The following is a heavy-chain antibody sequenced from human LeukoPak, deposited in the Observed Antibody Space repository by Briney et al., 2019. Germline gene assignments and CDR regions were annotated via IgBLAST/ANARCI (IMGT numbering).Heavy chain of an antibody. Sequence: GGSLKISCKGSGYSFTSYWIGWVRQMPGKGLEWMGIIYTGDSDTRYSPPFQGQVTISADKSISTAYLQWSSLKASDTAMYYCARTPTPSWPYYFDYWGQGTLVTVSS. CDR3: ARTPTPSWPYYFDY. CDR1: GYSFTSYW. CDR2: IYTGDSDT. J-gene: IGHJ4*02. D-gene: IGHD2-15*01. V-gene: IGHV5-51*01.